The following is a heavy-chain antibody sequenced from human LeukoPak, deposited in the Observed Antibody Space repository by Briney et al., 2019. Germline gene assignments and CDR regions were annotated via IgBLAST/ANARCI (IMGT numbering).Heavy chain of an antibody. V-gene: IGHV4-34*01. Sequence: SETLSLTCAVYGGSFSGYFWSWIRQPPGKQLKWMGEINHSGSSNYNPSLKSRVTISVDTSKNQFSLKLSSVAAADTDVYYCARGGRGGWSQDFDYWGQGTLVNVSS. CDR1: GGSFSGYF. CDR2: INHSGSS. D-gene: IGHD6-19*01. CDR3: ARGGRGGWSQDFDY. J-gene: IGHJ4*02.